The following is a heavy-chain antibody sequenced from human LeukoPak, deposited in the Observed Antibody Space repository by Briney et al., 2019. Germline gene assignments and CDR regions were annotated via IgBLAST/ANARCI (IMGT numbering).Heavy chain of an antibody. Sequence: GRSLRLSCAASGFTFSSYGMHWVRQAPGKGMEWVAVIWYDGSNKYYADSVKGRFTISRDNSKNTLYLQMNSLRAEDTAVYYCAKSGSSGYYYANNWGQGTLSPSPQ. CDR2: IWYDGSNK. V-gene: IGHV3-33*06. D-gene: IGHD3-22*01. CDR3: AKSGSSGYYYANN. CDR1: GFTFSSYG. J-gene: IGHJ4*02.